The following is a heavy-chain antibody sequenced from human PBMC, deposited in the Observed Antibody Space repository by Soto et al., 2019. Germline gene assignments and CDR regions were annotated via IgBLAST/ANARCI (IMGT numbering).Heavy chain of an antibody. CDR2: ISWDGRTA. CDR3: GKDGAVTDYTNIDH. V-gene: IGHV3-43*01. D-gene: IGHD4-4*01. Sequence: GGSLRLSCAASGFTFDDYSMHWVRQLPGKGLEWVSLISWDGRTAFYADSVLGRFTISRDNSKNSLYLQINSLTTEDAAIYYCGKDGAVTDYTNIDHWGQGALVTVSS. CDR1: GFTFDDYS. J-gene: IGHJ4*02.